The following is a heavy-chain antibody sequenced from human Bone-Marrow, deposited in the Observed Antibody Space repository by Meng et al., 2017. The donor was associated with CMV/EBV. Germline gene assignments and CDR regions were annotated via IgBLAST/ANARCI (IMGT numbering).Heavy chain of an antibody. J-gene: IGHJ4*02. CDR3: ARGGYSSSSVETA. D-gene: IGHD6-6*01. V-gene: IGHV4-39*07. Sequence: SETLSLTCTVSGGSISSSSYYWGWIRQPPGKGLEWIGSIYYSGSTNYNPSLKSRVTISVDTSENQFSLKLTSVTAADTAVYYCARGGYSSSSVETAWGQGTLVTVSS. CDR2: IYYSGST. CDR1: GGSISSSSYY.